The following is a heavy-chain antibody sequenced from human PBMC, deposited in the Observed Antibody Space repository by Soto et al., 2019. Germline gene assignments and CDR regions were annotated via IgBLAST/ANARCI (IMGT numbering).Heavy chain of an antibody. D-gene: IGHD3-16*01. J-gene: IGHJ4*02. Sequence: QVQLVQSGGEVKKPGASVKVSCKTSGYTFTTYGISWVRQAPGQGLEWVGWISAYSGKTHYAQKFQGKVTMTTDTSTNTAYLELRSLRSGETAVYYCARDPYLGAHQYWGQGTLVTVSS. V-gene: IGHV1-18*01. CDR1: GYTFTTYG. CDR2: ISAYSGKT. CDR3: ARDPYLGAHQY.